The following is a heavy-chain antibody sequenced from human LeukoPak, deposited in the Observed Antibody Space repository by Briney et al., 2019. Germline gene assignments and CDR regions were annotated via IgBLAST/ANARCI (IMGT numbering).Heavy chain of an antibody. J-gene: IGHJ4*01. V-gene: IGHV3-7*01. D-gene: IGHD6-13*01. CDR1: GFTFSSYE. CDR2: IRQDGSEK. Sequence: PGGSLRLSCAASGFTFSSYEMNWVRQAPGKGLEWVASIRQDGSEKTYVDSVKGRFTISRDNTKNSLSLQVNSLRVEDTAVYYCARDGTAAGLYFDLWGQGTLVTVSS. CDR3: ARDGTAAGLYFDL.